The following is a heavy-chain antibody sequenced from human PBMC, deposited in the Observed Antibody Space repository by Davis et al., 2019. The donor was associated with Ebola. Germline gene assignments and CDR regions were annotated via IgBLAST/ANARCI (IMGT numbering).Heavy chain of an antibody. CDR3: AREAGVVIFDY. V-gene: IGHV4-61*08. Sequence: GSLRLSFTLPGCSISSVDYSWRWARQRSWEGREWVVYIYYSGSTNYNPSLKSRVTISVDTSKNQFSLKLSSVTAADTAVYYCAREAGVVIFDYWGQGTLVTVSS. D-gene: IGHD3-3*01. J-gene: IGHJ4*02. CDR2: IYYSGST. CDR1: GCSISSVDYS.